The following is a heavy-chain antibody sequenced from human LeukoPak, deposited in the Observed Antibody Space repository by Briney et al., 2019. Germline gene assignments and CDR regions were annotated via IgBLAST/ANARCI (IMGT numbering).Heavy chain of an antibody. V-gene: IGHV4-59*06. Sequence: SETLSLTCTVSGGSISSYYWSWIRQHPGKGLEWIGYIYYGGSTSYNPSLKSRVTISVDTSKNQFSLKLSSVTAADTAMYHCARVYGYGEWWFDPWGQGTLVTVSS. D-gene: IGHD4-17*01. CDR3: ARVYGYGEWWFDP. CDR2: IYYGGST. J-gene: IGHJ5*02. CDR1: GGSISSYY.